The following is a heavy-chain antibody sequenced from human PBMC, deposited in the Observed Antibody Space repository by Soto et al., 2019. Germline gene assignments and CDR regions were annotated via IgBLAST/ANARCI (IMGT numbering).Heavy chain of an antibody. CDR1: GGSISSGGYY. J-gene: IGHJ5*02. D-gene: IGHD4-17*01. V-gene: IGHV4-31*03. CDR2: IYYSGST. CDR3: ARSGDINWFDP. Sequence: QVQLQESGPGLVKPSQTLSLTCTVSGGSISSGGYYWRWIRQHPGKGLEWIGFIYYSGSTYYNPSLTSRVSISVDTSKNQFSLKLSSVTAADTAVYYCARSGDINWFDPWGQGTLVTVSS.